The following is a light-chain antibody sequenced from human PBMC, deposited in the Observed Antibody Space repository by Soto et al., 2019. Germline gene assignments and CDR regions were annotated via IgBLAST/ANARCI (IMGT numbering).Light chain of an antibody. CDR3: RLYNSWPRGC. CDR2: DAS. Sequence: EIRMTQSPGTLSVSPGEGATLSCTASQSVNLNLSGYQQKPCQPPRLLLYDASTRATGIPVRVRGSGSVTEVTLAICSLQSEDSAVYGGRLYNSWPRGCVGPGTEVETK. CDR1: QSVNLN. V-gene: IGKV3-15*01. J-gene: IGKJ3*01.